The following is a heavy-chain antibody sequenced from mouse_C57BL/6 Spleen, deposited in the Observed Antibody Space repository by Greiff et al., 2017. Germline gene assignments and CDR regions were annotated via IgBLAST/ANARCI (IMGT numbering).Heavy chain of an antibody. Sequence: QVQLQQSGPELVKPGASVKISYKASGYAFSSSWMNWVKQRPGKGLEWIGRIYPGDGDTNYNGKFKGKATLTAAKSSSTAYLQLSSLTSEDSAVYFCASGGFPMDYWGQGTSVTVSS. CDR1: GYAFSSSW. CDR2: IYPGDGDT. V-gene: IGHV1-82*01. CDR3: ASGGFPMDY. J-gene: IGHJ4*01.